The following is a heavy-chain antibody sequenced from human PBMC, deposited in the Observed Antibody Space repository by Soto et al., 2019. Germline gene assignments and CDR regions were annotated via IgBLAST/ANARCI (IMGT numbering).Heavy chain of an antibody. CDR1: GYTFTSYG. CDR2: ISAYNGNT. D-gene: IGHD6-13*01. Sequence: QVQLVQSGAEVKKPGASVKVSCKASGYTFTSYGISWVRQAPGQGLEWMGWISAYNGNTNYAQKLQRRVTMTTYTSTSTAYMELRSLRSDDTDVYYCARDVMWQQLLGPTVDYWGQGTLVTVSS. J-gene: IGHJ4*02. V-gene: IGHV1-18*01. CDR3: ARDVMWQQLLGPTVDY.